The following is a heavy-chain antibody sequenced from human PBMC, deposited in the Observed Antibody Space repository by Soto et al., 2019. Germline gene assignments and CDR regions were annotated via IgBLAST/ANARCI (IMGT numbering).Heavy chain of an antibody. Sequence: SVKVSCKASGGTFSSYTISWVRQAPGQGLEWMGRIIPILGIANYAQKFQGRVTITADKSTSTAYMELSSLRSEDTAVYYCARRQRYYYYMDVWGKGTTVTVSS. V-gene: IGHV1-69*02. J-gene: IGHJ6*03. D-gene: IGHD6-25*01. CDR2: IIPILGIA. CDR1: GGTFSSYT. CDR3: ARRQRYYYYMDV.